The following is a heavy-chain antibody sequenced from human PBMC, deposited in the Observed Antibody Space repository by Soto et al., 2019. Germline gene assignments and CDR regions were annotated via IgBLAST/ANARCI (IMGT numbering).Heavy chain of an antibody. CDR1: GFTFSTFW. J-gene: IGHJ4*02. CDR3: ARDCSCTGYSAQFDY. Sequence: EVQLVEAGGGLVQPGGSPRLSCAASGFTFSTFWMHWVRQAPGKGLVWVSRIDADGRRTCYADSVKSRFTISRDNAKHTLYLQMNSLRAEDTAVYYCARDCSCTGYSAQFDYWGQGILVTVSS. CDR2: IDADGRRT. D-gene: IGHD2-21*01. V-gene: IGHV3-74*01.